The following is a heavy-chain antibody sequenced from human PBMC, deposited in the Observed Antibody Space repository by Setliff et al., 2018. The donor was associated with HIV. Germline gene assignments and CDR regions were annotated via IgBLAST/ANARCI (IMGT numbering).Heavy chain of an antibody. CDR3: ARDMTYYFDSSGSFGWFDP. J-gene: IGHJ5*02. Sequence: SETLSLTCKVSGGSFNTKRTKWGWIRQSPGKGLEWIGSIFYFGSVTYNPSLKSRPLISIDMSKTQFSLNLRSVTAADTAVYYCARDMTYYFDSSGSFGWFDPWGQGTLVTVSS. CDR2: IFYFGSV. CDR1: GGSFNTKRTK. V-gene: IGHV4-39*07. D-gene: IGHD3-22*01.